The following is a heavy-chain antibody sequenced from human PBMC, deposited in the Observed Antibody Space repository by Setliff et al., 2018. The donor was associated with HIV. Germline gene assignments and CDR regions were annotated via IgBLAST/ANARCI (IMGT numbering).Heavy chain of an antibody. D-gene: IGHD3-22*01. J-gene: IGHJ4*02. Sequence: SVKVSCKASGGTFSSYAINWVRQAPGQGLEWMGGIIPILGIANYARKFQGRVTITADKSTSTAYMELSSLRSEDTAVYYCARDREYYYDNSGSPSFDYWGQGTLVTVLL. V-gene: IGHV1-69*10. CDR1: GGTFSSYA. CDR3: ARDREYYYDNSGSPSFDY. CDR2: IIPILGIA.